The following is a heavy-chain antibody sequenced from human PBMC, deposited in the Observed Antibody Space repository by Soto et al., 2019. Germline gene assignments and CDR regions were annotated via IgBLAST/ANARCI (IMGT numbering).Heavy chain of an antibody. CDR3: ARGYRDCSGGSCYPGITFDY. CDR2: IYYSGST. Sequence: SETLSLTCTVSGGSISSYYWSWIRQPPGKGLEWIGYIYYSGSTNYNPSLKSRVTISVDTSKNQFSLKLSSVTAADTAVYYCARGYRDCSGGSCYPGITFDYWGQGTLVTVSS. D-gene: IGHD2-15*01. J-gene: IGHJ4*02. V-gene: IGHV4-59*01. CDR1: GGSISSYY.